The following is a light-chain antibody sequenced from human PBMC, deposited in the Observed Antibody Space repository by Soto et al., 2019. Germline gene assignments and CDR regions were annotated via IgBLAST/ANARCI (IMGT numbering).Light chain of an antibody. V-gene: IGKV3-20*01. Sequence: EIVSTQSPATLSLSPGERATLSCKASQSVSSNSLAWYQQKPGQAPRLLIYGASTRATGIPDRFSGSGSGTDFTLTIRRMETEDFAVYYCHQYGSSRRTFGQGTKVDIK. CDR1: QSVSSNS. CDR3: HQYGSSRRT. CDR2: GAS. J-gene: IGKJ1*01.